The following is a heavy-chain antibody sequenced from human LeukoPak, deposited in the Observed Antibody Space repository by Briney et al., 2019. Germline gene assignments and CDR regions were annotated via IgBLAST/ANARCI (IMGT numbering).Heavy chain of an antibody. Sequence: GRSLRLSCAASGFTFSTYGMHWVRQAPGKGLEWVAVIWSDGNNRFYADSVKGRFTFSRDNSKNTLSLQMNSPRAEDTAVYYCVKERSPFDAFDIWGQGTMVTVSS. CDR1: GFTFSTYG. CDR2: IWSDGNNR. CDR3: VKERSPFDAFDI. J-gene: IGHJ3*02. V-gene: IGHV3-33*06.